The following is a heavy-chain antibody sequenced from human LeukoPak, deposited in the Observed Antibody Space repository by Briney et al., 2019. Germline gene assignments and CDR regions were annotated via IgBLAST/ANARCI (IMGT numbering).Heavy chain of an antibody. CDR1: GFTFSSYG. CDR3: VRDQGSWSIAAHLDTFDM. D-gene: IGHD6-6*01. CDR2: ISGSGGST. J-gene: IGHJ3*02. Sequence: GGSLRLSCAASGFTFSSYGMSWVRQAPGKGLEWVSAISGSGGSTYYAASVRGRFTISRDNAKNSLYLQMNSLTAEDTAVYFCVRDQGSWSIAAHLDTFDMWGQGTMVTVSS. V-gene: IGHV3-23*01.